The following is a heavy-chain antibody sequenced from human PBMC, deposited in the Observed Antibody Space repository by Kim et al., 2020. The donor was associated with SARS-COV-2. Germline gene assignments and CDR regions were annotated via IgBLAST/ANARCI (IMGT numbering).Heavy chain of an antibody. Sequence: SETLSLTCTVSGGSISSYYWSWIRQPPGKGLEWIGDIYYRGSTNYNPSLKSRVTISVDTSKNQFSLKLSSVTAPDTAVDYCARAIRGSSTLRYYYYSGMDVWGQGTTVTVSS. CDR1: GGSISSYY. J-gene: IGHJ6*02. V-gene: IGHV4-59*13. D-gene: IGHD6-6*01. CDR2: IYYRGST. CDR3: ARAIRGSSTLRYYYYSGMDV.